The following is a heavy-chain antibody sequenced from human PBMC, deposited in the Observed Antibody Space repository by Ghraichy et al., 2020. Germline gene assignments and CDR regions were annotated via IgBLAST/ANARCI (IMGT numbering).Heavy chain of an antibody. V-gene: IGHV3-30*18. J-gene: IGHJ6*02. D-gene: IGHD6-19*01. CDR2: ISYDGSNK. Sequence: GGSLRLSCAASGFTFSSYGMHWVRQAPGKGLEWVAVISYDGSNKYYADSVKGRFTISRDNSKNTLYLQMNSLRAEDTAVYYCAKDRSIAVAVAHYGMDVWGQGTTVTVSS. CDR1: GFTFSSYG. CDR3: AKDRSIAVAVAHYGMDV.